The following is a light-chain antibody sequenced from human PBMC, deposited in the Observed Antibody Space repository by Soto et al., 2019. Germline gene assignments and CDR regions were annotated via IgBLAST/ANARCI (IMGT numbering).Light chain of an antibody. Sequence: EIVMTQSPATLSVSPGERATLSCRASQSVSSNLAWYQQKPGQAPRLLIYGASTRATGIPARFSGSGSGTEFTLTISSLQSEDFAVHYCQQYNNWPPEGTFGPGTKVDIK. CDR1: QSVSSN. V-gene: IGKV3-15*01. J-gene: IGKJ1*01. CDR3: QQYNNWPPEGT. CDR2: GAS.